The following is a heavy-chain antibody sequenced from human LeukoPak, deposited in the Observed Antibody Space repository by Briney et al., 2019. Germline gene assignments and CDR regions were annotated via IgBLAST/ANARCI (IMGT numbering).Heavy chain of an antibody. CDR2: ISSSSSYT. Sequence: PGGALRLSCAASGFTFSDYYMSWIRQAPGKGLEGVSYISSSSSYTNYAESVQARCTISRATAKNSLYLQMNSLRAEDTAVHHCARSPRMRRGYDYGMDAWGHGTTVTVSS. CDR1: GFTFSDYY. J-gene: IGHJ6*02. D-gene: IGHD3-22*01. V-gene: IGHV3-11*06. CDR3: ARSPRMRRGYDYGMDA.